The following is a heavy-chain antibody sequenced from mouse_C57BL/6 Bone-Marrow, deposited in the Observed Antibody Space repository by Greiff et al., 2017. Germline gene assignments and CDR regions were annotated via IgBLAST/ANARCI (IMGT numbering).Heavy chain of an antibody. CDR3: LITTVVLYYFDY. J-gene: IGHJ2*01. CDR1: GYTFTSYG. V-gene: IGHV1-81*01. Sequence: QVQLKQSGAELARPGASVKLSCKASGYTFTSYGISWVKQRTGQGLEWIGEIYPRSGNTYYNEKFKGKATLTADKSSSTAYMELRSLTSEDSAVYFCLITTVVLYYFDYWGQGTTLTVSS. D-gene: IGHD1-1*01. CDR2: IYPRSGNT.